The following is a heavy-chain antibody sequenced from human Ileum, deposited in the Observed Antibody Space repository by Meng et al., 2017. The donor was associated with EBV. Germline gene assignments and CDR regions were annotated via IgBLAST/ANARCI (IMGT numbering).Heavy chain of an antibody. CDR2: IKTDGSTS. Sequence: GQLVESGGGLVQSGGSLRLSCAASGFTFSSYWMHWVRQAPGKGLVWVSNIKTDGSTSAYADSVKGRFTISRDNAKNTLYLQMNSLRVEDTAIYYCVKSNWGSEDSWGQGTLVTVSS. D-gene: IGHD7-27*01. CDR1: GFTFSSYW. V-gene: IGHV3-74*03. J-gene: IGHJ4*02. CDR3: VKSNWGSEDS.